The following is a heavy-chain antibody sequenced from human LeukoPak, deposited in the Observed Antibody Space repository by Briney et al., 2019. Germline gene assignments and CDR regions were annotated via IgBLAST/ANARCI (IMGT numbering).Heavy chain of an antibody. Sequence: SVKVSCKASGGTFSSYAISWVRQAPGQGLEWMGGIIPIFGTANYAQEFQGRVTITADESTSTAYMELSSLRSEDTAVYYCARVSSSSGCLDYWGQGTLVTVSS. CDR3: ARVSSSSGCLDY. CDR1: GGTFSSYA. V-gene: IGHV1-69*13. CDR2: IIPIFGTA. D-gene: IGHD6-19*01. J-gene: IGHJ4*02.